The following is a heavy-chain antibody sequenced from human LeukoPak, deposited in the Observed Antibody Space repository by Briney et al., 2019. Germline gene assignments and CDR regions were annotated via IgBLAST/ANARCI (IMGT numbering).Heavy chain of an antibody. V-gene: IGHV3-11*04. D-gene: IGHD2-15*01. J-gene: IGHJ6*03. CDR3: ARAPLVEYYYYMDV. CDR1: GFTFSDYY. CDR2: ISSSGSTI. Sequence: GGSLRLSCAASGFTFSDYYMSWIRQAPGKGLEWVSYISSSGSTIYYADSVKGRFTISRDNAKNSLYLQMNSLRAEDTAVYYCARAPLVEYYYYMDVWGKGTTVTVSS.